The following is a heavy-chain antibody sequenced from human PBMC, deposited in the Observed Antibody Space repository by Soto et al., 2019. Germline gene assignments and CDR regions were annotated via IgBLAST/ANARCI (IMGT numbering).Heavy chain of an antibody. J-gene: IGHJ4*02. V-gene: IGHV1-3*01. Sequence: QVQLVQSGAEVKTPGGSVKVACKASGYTFNTYSIHWVRQAPGQRFEWMGWINVATGNTKYSQKFQGRVTISSDTSANTAYMDLSSLRSEDTAVYYWAKEAGNWNHFDYCGQGTLVTVSS. CDR1: GYTFNTYS. D-gene: IGHD1-1*01. CDR2: INVATGNT. CDR3: AKEAGNWNHFDY.